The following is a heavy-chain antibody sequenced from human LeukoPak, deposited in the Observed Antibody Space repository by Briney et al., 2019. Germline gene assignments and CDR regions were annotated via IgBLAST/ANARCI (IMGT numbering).Heavy chain of an antibody. CDR3: ARETTVTTAFDY. Sequence: PSQTLSLTCTVSGGSVSSGSYYWSWIRQPAGKGLEWIGRIYTSGSTNYNPSLKSRVTISVDTSKNQFSLKLSSVTAADTAVYYCARETTVTTAFDYWGQGTPVTVSS. J-gene: IGHJ4*02. D-gene: IGHD4-17*01. CDR1: GGSVSSGSYY. V-gene: IGHV4-61*02. CDR2: IYTSGST.